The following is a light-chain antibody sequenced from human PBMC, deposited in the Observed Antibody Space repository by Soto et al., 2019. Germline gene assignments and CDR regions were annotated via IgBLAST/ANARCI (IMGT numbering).Light chain of an antibody. CDR3: QSYDSSLSGYV. J-gene: IGLJ1*01. V-gene: IGLV1-40*01. CDR1: SSNIGAGYE. CDR2: XXX. Sequence: QSVLTQPPSVSEAPGQRVTISCTGSSSNIGAGYEAHWYQQVPGTAPKLLIYXXXXXXXXXXXXFSGSKSGTSASLAITGXXXXXXXXXYCQSYDSSLSGYVFGTGTKLTVL.